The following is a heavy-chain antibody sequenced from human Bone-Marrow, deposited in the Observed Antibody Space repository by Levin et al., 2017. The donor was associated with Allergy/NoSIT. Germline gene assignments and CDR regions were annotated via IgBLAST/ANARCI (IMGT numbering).Heavy chain of an antibody. CDR3: ARHVGSYYGPGTFDV. Sequence: SETLSLTCTVSDGSISSSSYYWGWIRQPPGKGLEWIGSIYYSGSTYYNPSLKSRVTISVDTSKNQFSLKLSSVTAADTAVYYCARHVGSYYGPGTFDVWGQGSMVTVSS. V-gene: IGHV4-39*01. CDR2: IYYSGST. CDR1: DGSISSSSYY. J-gene: IGHJ3*01. D-gene: IGHD1-26*01.